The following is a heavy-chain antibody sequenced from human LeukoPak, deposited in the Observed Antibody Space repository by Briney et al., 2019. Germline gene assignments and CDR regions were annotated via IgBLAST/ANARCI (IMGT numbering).Heavy chain of an antibody. CDR3: ARDFPVVY. D-gene: IGHD2-15*01. V-gene: IGHV4-4*02. Sequence: SETLSLTCAVSGGSISSSNWWSWVRQPPGKGLEWIGEIYHSGSTNYNPSLKSRVTISVDTSKNQFSLKLSSVTAEDTAVYYCARDFPVVYWGQGTLVTVSS. CDR2: IYHSGST. J-gene: IGHJ4*02. CDR1: GGSISSSNW.